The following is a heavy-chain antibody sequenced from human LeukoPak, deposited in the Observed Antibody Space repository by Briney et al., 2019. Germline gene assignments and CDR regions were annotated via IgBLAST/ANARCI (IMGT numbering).Heavy chain of an antibody. D-gene: IGHD6-19*01. J-gene: IGHJ4*02. CDR1: GYTFTGYY. Sequence: GASVKVSCKASGYTFTGYYMHWVRQAPGQGLEWMGWINPNSGGTNYAQKFQGRVTMTRDTSISTAYMELSRLRSDDMAVYYCAVIAVADRYFDYWGQGTLVTVSS. V-gene: IGHV1-2*02. CDR3: AVIAVADRYFDY. CDR2: INPNSGGT.